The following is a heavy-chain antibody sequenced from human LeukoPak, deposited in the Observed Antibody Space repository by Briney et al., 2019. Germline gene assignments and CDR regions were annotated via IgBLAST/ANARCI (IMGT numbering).Heavy chain of an antibody. D-gene: IGHD3-16*01. CDR1: GGSISSSSYY. Sequence: SETLSLTCTVSGGSISSSSYYWGWIRQPPGKGLEWIGSIYYSGSTYYNPSLKSRVTISVDTSKNQFSLKLSSVTAADTAVYYCARHRRWGGPVFDYWGQGTLVTVSS. CDR3: ARHRRWGGPVFDY. V-gene: IGHV4-39*01. J-gene: IGHJ4*02. CDR2: IYYSGST.